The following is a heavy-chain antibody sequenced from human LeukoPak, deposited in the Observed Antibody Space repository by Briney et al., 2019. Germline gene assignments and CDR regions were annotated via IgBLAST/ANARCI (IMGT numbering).Heavy chain of an antibody. CDR3: AVPILGIWSGFDY. D-gene: IGHD7-27*01. Sequence: GGSLRLSCAASGFTFSSYGMHWVRQAPGKGLEWVAVISHDGSNKYYADFVKGRFTISRDNSKNTLYLQMNSLRAEDTAVYYCAVPILGIWSGFDYWGQGTLVTVSS. J-gene: IGHJ4*02. CDR2: ISHDGSNK. V-gene: IGHV3-33*05. CDR1: GFTFSSYG.